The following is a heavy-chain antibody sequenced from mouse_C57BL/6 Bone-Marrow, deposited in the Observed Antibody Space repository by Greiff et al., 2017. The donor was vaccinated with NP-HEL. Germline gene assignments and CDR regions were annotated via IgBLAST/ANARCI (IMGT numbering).Heavy chain of an antibody. V-gene: IGHV1-72*01. D-gene: IGHD3-3*01. Sequence: QVQLKQSGAELVKPGASVKLSCKASGYTFTSYWMHWVKQRPGRGLEWIGRIDPNSGGTKYNEKFKSKATLTVDKPSSTAYMQLSSLTSEDSAVYYCARGGQCPYYYAMDYWGQGTSVTVSS. CDR2: IDPNSGGT. CDR1: GYTFTSYW. CDR3: ARGGQCPYYYAMDY. J-gene: IGHJ4*01.